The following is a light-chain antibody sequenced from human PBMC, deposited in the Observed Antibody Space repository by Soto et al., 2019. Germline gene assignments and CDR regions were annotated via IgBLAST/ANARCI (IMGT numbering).Light chain of an antibody. CDR3: QQYKNGYT. J-gene: IGKJ2*01. V-gene: IGKV3-15*01. CDR2: GAS. CDR1: QSVSSK. Sequence: EIVMTQSPAALSLSPGERATLSCRASQSVSSKLAWYQQKPGPAPRLLISGASTRATGISARFSGSGSGTEFTLTISRLHPEDAVVYCWQQYKNGYTFGQGTKLEI.